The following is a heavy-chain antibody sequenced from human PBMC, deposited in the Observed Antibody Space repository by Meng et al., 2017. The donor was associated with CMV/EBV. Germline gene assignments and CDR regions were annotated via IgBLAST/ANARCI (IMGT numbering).Heavy chain of an antibody. CDR3: ARAAVDLSKDYFDY. Sequence: GPLPAPGPGLVKPSETLSLTFTVSCVSISSYYCSCIRQPAGKGLEWIGRIYTSGSTNYNPSLKSRVTMSVDTSKNQFSLKLSSVTAADTAVYYCARAAVDLSKDYFDYWGQGTLVTVSS. J-gene: IGHJ4*02. CDR1: CVSISSYY. V-gene: IGHV4-4*07. CDR2: IYTSGST. D-gene: IGHD2-15*01.